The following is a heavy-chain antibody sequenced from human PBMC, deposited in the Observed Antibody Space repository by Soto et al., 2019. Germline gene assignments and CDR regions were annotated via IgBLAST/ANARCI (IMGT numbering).Heavy chain of an antibody. D-gene: IGHD3-22*01. CDR1: GFTFSSYA. J-gene: IGHJ3*02. Sequence: GGSLRLSCAASGFTFSSYAMSWVRQAPGKGLEWVSAISGSGGSTYYADSVKGRFTISRDNSKNTLYLQMNSLRAEDTAVYYCAKDPTYYYDSSGKDDAFDIWGQGTMVTVSS. V-gene: IGHV3-23*01. CDR2: ISGSGGST. CDR3: AKDPTYYYDSSGKDDAFDI.